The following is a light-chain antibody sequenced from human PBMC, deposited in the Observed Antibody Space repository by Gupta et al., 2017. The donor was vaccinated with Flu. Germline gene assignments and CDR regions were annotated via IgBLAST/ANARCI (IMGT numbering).Light chain of an antibody. J-gene: IGKJ1*01. CDR3: QQYNNWPPWT. Sequence: EILMTQSPATLSVSPGERATLSCRASQSVSSNFAWYQQKSGQAPRLLIYGASTRATGIPARLSGSGSGTEFTLTINSLQSEDFAVYYCQQYNNWPPWTFGQGTKVEIK. V-gene: IGKV3-15*01. CDR2: GAS. CDR1: QSVSSN.